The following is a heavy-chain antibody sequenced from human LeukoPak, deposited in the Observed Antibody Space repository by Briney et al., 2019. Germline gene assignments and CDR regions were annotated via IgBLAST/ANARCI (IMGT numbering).Heavy chain of an antibody. Sequence: GGSLRLSCAASGFTFSSYAMNWVRQAPGKGLEWVSGTGSTGVSTFYADSVKGRSTISRDNSKNTLYLQMNSLRAEDTAVYYCAKDSLADIDYWGQGTLVTVSS. D-gene: IGHD3-16*01. J-gene: IGHJ4*02. V-gene: IGHV3-23*01. CDR3: AKDSLADIDY. CDR2: TGSTGVST. CDR1: GFTFSSYA.